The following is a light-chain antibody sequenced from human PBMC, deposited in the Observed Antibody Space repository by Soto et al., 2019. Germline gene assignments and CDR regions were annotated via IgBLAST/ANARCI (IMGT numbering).Light chain of an antibody. Sequence: DIQMTQSPSSLSTSVGDRVTITCRASQAISIYLAWYQQKPGKVPKLLIYAASTLQSGVPYRFSGSGSGTDFTLTISSLQPEDVATYYCQKYNSAPPTFGQGTKVEIK. CDR3: QKYNSAPPT. CDR1: QAISIY. CDR2: AAS. V-gene: IGKV1-27*01. J-gene: IGKJ1*01.